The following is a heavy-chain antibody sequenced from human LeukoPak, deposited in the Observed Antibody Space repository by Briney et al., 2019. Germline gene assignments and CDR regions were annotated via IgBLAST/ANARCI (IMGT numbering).Heavy chain of an antibody. D-gene: IGHD4-17*01. CDR3: TRGRYYFDY. J-gene: IGHJ4*02. Sequence: PGGSLRLSCAASGFTFSTYWMHWVRQAPGKGLVWVSRISSDVSSTVYVDSVKGRFTISRDNAKNTLYLQMNSLRAEDTAVYYCTRGRYYFDYWGQGILATVSS. CDR2: ISSDVSST. CDR1: GFTFSTYW. V-gene: IGHV3-74*01.